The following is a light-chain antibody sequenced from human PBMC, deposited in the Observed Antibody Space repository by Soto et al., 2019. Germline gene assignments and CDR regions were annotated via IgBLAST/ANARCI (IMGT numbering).Light chain of an antibody. CDR3: QQSYTIPPVT. J-gene: IGKJ4*01. CDR1: QTIHSY. V-gene: IGKV1-39*01. CDR2: AAS. Sequence: DIQMTQSPSSLSASVGDRVTISCRASQTIHSYLNWYQQRPGKAPKLLIYAASSLQSGVPSRFSASGSGTDFSLTISNLQPEDFATYYCQQSYTIPPVTFGGGTTVDIK.